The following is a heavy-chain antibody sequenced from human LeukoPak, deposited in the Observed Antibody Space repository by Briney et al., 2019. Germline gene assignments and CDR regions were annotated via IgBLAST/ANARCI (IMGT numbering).Heavy chain of an antibody. D-gene: IGHD3-10*01. CDR2: ISYDGRNK. CDR1: GFTFSDSG. J-gene: IGHJ4*02. V-gene: IGHV3-30*18. CDR3: AKDAQVRGVINGFDY. Sequence: GGSLRLSGAASGFTFSDSGIHWVRQAPGKGLEWLAVISYDGRNKHYADSVKGRFTISRDNSKNTLYLQMNSLTAEDTAMYYCAKDAQVRGVINGFDYWGQGTLVTVSS.